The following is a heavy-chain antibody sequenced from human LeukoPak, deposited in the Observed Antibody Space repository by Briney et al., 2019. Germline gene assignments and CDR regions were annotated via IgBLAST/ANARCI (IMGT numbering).Heavy chain of an antibody. CDR3: ARDSQAYYDSWSGYNNYYYGMDV. CDR2: IIPIFGTA. Sequence: GASVKVSCKASGGTFSSYAISWVRQAPGQGLEWMGGIIPIFGTANYAQKFQGRVTITADESTSTAYMELSSLRSEDTAVYYCARDSQAYYDSWSGYNNYYYGMDVWGQGTTVTVSS. D-gene: IGHD3-3*01. V-gene: IGHV1-69*13. CDR1: GGTFSSYA. J-gene: IGHJ6*02.